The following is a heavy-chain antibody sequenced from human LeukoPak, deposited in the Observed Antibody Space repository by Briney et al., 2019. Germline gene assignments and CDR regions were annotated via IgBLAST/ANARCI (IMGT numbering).Heavy chain of an antibody. D-gene: IGHD3-22*01. CDR1: GGSISSGSYY. Sequence: PSETLSLTCTVSGGSISSGSYYWSWIRQPAGKGLEWIGRIYTSGSTNYNPSLKSRVTISVDTSKNQFSLKLSSVTAADTAVYYCARDPVIVDSSGYYRYYYGMDVWGQGTTVTVSS. CDR2: IYTSGST. J-gene: IGHJ6*02. V-gene: IGHV4-61*02. CDR3: ARDPVIVDSSGYYRYYYGMDV.